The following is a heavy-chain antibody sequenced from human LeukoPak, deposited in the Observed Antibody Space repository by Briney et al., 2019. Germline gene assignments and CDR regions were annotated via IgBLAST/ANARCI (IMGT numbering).Heavy chain of an antibody. CDR1: GGSISSYY. D-gene: IGHD2-2*01. CDR2: IYYSGST. J-gene: IGHJ6*03. CDR3: ARLRPDIVVVPPGAYMDV. Sequence: PSETLSLTCTVSGGSISSYYWSWIRQPPGEGLEWIGYIYYSGSTNYNLSLKSRVTISVDTSKNQFSLKLSSVTAADTAVYYCARLRPDIVVVPPGAYMDVWGKGTTVTVSS. V-gene: IGHV4-59*01.